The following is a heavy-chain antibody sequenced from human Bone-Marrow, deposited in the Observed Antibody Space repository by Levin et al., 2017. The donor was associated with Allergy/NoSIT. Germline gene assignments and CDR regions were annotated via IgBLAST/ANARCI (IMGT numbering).Heavy chain of an antibody. J-gene: IGHJ4*02. Sequence: GGSLRLSCAASGVTFSGYWMHWVRQAPGKGLMWVSRINSDGSSTNYADFVKGRFTISRDNAKNTLYLQMNSLRADDTAVYYCARAPFGGFDYWGQGTLVTVSS. CDR3: ARAPFGGFDY. V-gene: IGHV3-74*01. D-gene: IGHD4-23*01. CDR1: GVTFSGYW. CDR2: INSDGSST.